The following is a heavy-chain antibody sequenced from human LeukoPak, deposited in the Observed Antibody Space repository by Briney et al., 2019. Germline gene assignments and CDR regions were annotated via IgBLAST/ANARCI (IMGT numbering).Heavy chain of an antibody. Sequence: GASVKVSCKASVGTFSSYAISWVRQAPGQGLEWMGGIIPIFGTANYAQKFQGRVTITTDESTSTASMELSSLRSEDPAVYYCAREGYCSSTSCPGGEGFDYWGQGTLVTVSS. CDR2: IIPIFGTA. J-gene: IGHJ4*02. CDR1: VGTFSSYA. D-gene: IGHD2-2*01. V-gene: IGHV1-69*05. CDR3: AREGYCSSTSCPGGEGFDY.